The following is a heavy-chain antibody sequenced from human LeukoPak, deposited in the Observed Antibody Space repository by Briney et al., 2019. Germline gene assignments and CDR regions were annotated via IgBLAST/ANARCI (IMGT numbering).Heavy chain of an antibody. V-gene: IGHV4-61*08. CDR3: ARCGGPTEWFDP. CDR2: IYYSGST. Sequence: PSETLSLTCTVSGGSISSGGYYWSWIRQHPGKGLEWIGYIYYSGSTNYNPSLKSRVTISVDTSKNQFSLKLSSVTAADTAVYYCARCGGPTEWFDPWGQGTLVTVSS. CDR1: GGSISSGGYY. D-gene: IGHD2-21*01. J-gene: IGHJ5*02.